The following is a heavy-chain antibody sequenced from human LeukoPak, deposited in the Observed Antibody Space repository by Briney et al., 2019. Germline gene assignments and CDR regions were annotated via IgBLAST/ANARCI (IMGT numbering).Heavy chain of an antibody. J-gene: IGHJ6*04. CDR1: GFTLSSYW. CDR2: INNDGSRT. V-gene: IGHV3-74*01. CDR3: AELGITMIGGV. Sequence: GGPLRLSCAASGFTLSSYWMHWVRQAPGKGLVWVSRINNDGSRTNYADSVKGRFTISRDNAKNSLYLQMNSLRAEDTAVYYCAELGITMIGGVWGKGTTVTISS. D-gene: IGHD3-10*02.